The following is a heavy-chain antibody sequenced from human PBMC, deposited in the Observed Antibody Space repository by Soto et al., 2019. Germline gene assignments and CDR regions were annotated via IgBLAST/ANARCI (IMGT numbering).Heavy chain of an antibody. CDR2: IDWDDDR. CDR3: AGIPKYGNGWYYFDN. D-gene: IGHD6-6*01. V-gene: IGHV2-70*11. CDR1: GFSLSTSGMC. Sequence: SGPTLVNPTQTLTLTCTFSGFSLSTSGMCVSWIRQPPGKALEWLARIDWDDDRYYSTSLKTRLTISKDTSKNQVVLTMTNMDPVDAAMFYCAGIPKYGNGWYYFDNWGQETLVTVSS. J-gene: IGHJ4*02.